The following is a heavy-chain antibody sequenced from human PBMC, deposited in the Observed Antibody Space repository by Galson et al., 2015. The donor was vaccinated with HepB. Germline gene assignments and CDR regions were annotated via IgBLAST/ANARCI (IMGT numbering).Heavy chain of an antibody. CDR2: IDRSGGKT. CDR3: VKDWGPADKCSDAGCLAY. J-gene: IGHJ4*02. V-gene: IGHV3-23*01. Sequence: SLRLSCAASGFTFSDFAMTWVRQAPGKGLEWVSTIDRSGGKTFSADYVRGRFTISRGNPKNTLYVQMNNLRADDTAVYYCVKDWGPADKCSDAGCLAYWGPGTLVTVSS. D-gene: IGHD3-16*01. CDR1: GFTFSDFA.